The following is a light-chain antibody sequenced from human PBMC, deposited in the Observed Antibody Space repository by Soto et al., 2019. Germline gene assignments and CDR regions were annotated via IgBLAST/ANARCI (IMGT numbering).Light chain of an antibody. CDR1: QTVISNY. Sequence: ILLTQSPGILSLSPGERATLSCRASQTVISNYLAWFLQKPGQAPRLLISGASTRATGISDRFSGSGSGTDFTLTITRLEPEDLAMYYCQHYGSSPRTFGQGTKLEIK. CDR3: QHYGSSPRT. CDR2: GAS. J-gene: IGKJ2*01. V-gene: IGKV3-20*01.